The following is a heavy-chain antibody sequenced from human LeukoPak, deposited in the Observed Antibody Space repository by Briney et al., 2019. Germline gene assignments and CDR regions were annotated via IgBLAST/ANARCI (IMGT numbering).Heavy chain of an antibody. V-gene: IGHV5-51*01. Sequence: GESLKISCKASGYSFPNSWIGWVRQMPGKGLEWMGIIYPGDSDTRYSPSFQGQVTISADKSINTAYLQWSSLQASDTAIYYCARFYGAKGDYWGQGALVTVSS. J-gene: IGHJ4*02. CDR2: IYPGDSDT. CDR1: GYSFPNSW. D-gene: IGHD4-23*01. CDR3: ARFYGAKGDY.